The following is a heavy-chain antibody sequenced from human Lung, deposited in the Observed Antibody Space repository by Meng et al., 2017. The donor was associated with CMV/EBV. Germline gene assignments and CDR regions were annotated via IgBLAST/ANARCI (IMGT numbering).Heavy chain of an antibody. Sequence: SCAASGFTFSSYAMHWVRQAPGKGLEWLAVISYDGSDKYYTDSVKGRFTISRDSSKNTLLLQMNSLSAEDTAVYYCARRNFYCNNGVCYLDYWGQGXLVTVSS. J-gene: IGHJ4*02. CDR1: GFTFSSYA. CDR2: ISYDGSDK. V-gene: IGHV3-30*04. CDR3: ARRNFYCNNGVCYLDY. D-gene: IGHD2-8*01.